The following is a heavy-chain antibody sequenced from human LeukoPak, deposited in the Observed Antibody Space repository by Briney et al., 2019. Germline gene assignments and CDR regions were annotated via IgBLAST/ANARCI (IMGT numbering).Heavy chain of an antibody. CDR3: ARDLYSGNPPH. Sequence: GGSLRLSCAASGFTFSTYGMNWVRQAPGKGLEWVSGISASGRNTYYADSVKGRFTISRDNSKNTLYLQMGSLRAEDMAVYYCARDLYSGNPPHWGQGTMVTVSS. V-gene: IGHV3-23*01. D-gene: IGHD1-26*01. CDR2: ISASGRNT. J-gene: IGHJ3*01. CDR1: GFTFSTYG.